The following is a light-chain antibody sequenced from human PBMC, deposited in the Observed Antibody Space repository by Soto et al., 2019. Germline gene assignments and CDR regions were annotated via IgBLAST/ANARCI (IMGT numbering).Light chain of an antibody. J-gene: IGLJ1*01. CDR1: SSDLGSYNR. CDR3: SSFTTSDTYV. CDR2: EVS. V-gene: IGLV2-18*02. Sequence: QSVLTQPPSVSGSPGQSVSISCTRTSSDLGSYNRVSWYQQPPGTAPKLIISEVSNRPSGVPDRFSGSKSGNTASLTISGLQAEDEADYYCSSFTTSDTYVFGTGPKVTVL.